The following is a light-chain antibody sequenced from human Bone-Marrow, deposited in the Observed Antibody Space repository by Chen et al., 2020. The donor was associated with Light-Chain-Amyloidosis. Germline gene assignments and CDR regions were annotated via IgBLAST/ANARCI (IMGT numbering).Light chain of an antibody. CDR1: SNDVGGYNY. J-gene: IGLJ3*02. CDR2: DVS. Sequence: QSAMTQPASVPGSPGQSITISCTGTSNDVGGYNYVSWYQQHPGKAPKLMIYDVSNVPSGVSNRFSGSKSGNTASLTISGLQAEDEADYYCSSYTSSDTLVFGGGTKVTVL. V-gene: IGLV2-14*03. CDR3: SSYTSSDTLV.